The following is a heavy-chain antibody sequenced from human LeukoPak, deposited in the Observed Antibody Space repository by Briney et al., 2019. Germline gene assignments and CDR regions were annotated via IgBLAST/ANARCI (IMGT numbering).Heavy chain of an antibody. CDR1: GYTFTSYD. V-gene: IGHV1-8*01. D-gene: IGHD2-2*01. Sequence: GASVTVSCKASGYTFTSYDINWVRQATGQGLEWMGWMNPNSGNTGYAQKFQGRVTMTRNTSISTAYMELSSLRSEDTAVYYCARGRRYCSSFDPWGQGTLVTVSS. CDR2: MNPNSGNT. CDR3: ARGRRYCSSFDP. J-gene: IGHJ5*02.